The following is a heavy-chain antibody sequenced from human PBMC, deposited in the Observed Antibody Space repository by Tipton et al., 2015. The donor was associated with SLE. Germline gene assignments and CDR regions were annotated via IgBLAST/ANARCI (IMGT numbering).Heavy chain of an antibody. J-gene: IGHJ3*02. Sequence: TLSLTCTVSGGSISSYYWSWIRQPPGKGLEWVGYVYYSGSTNYNPSLKSRVTISVDTSKKQFSLKLSSVTAADTAVYYCASGYCSSASCYAFDIWGQGTMVTVSS. CDR1: GGSISSYY. V-gene: IGHV4-59*01. CDR3: ASGYCSSASCYAFDI. D-gene: IGHD2-2*03. CDR2: VYYSGST.